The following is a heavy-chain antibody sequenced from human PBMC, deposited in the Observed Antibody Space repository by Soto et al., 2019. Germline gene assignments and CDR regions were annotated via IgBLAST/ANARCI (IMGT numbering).Heavy chain of an antibody. Sequence: GGSLRLSCAASGFSFVNYAMNWVCQAPGQGLEWVSGLSGSGTSTYYADSVKGRFTISRDNSRDTLFLQMNSLTADDTAVYYCANATTNGGWFNTFDSWGQGAPVTVSS. CDR3: ANATTNGGWFNTFDS. CDR1: GFSFVNYA. D-gene: IGHD6-19*01. V-gene: IGHV3-23*01. J-gene: IGHJ4*02. CDR2: LSGSGTST.